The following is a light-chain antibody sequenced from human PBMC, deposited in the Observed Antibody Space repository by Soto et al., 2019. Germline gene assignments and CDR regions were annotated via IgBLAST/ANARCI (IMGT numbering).Light chain of an antibody. CDR1: QSVSSS. CDR3: QQHSNWPLT. CDR2: DAS. J-gene: IGKJ4*01. V-gene: IGKV3-11*01. Sequence: EIVLRQSPATLSLSPGERATLSCRASQSVSSSLAWYQQNPGQAPRLLIFDASNRATGIPVRFSGSGSGTDFTLTISSLEPEDFTVYYCQQHSNWPLTFGGGTKVDIK.